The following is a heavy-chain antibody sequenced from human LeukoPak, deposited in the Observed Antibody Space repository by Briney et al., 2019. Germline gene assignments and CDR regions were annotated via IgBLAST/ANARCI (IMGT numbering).Heavy chain of an antibody. CDR2: MNPNSGNT. Sequence: ASVKVSCKASGYTFTSYDINWVRQATGQGLEWMGWMNPNSGNTGYAQKFQGRVTMTRNTSISTAYMELSSLRSEDTAVYYCARGGRAIKQQLGGNWFDPWGQGTLVTVSS. V-gene: IGHV1-8*01. J-gene: IGHJ5*02. CDR3: ARGGRAIKQQLGGNWFDP. CDR1: GYTFTSYD. D-gene: IGHD6-13*01.